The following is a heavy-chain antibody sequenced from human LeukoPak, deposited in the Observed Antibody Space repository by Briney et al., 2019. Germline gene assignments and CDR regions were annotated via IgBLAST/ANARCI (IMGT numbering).Heavy chain of an antibody. D-gene: IGHD1-26*01. Sequence: ASVKVSCKASGYNFTDYYIHWVRQAPGQGLEWVGWINPKSGGTNYAQKFRGRVTMTRDTSISTAYMELSGVRSDDTAVYYCARDSGLGPTWHPFDHWGQGTPVTVSS. CDR2: INPKSGGT. CDR1: GYNFTDYY. V-gene: IGHV1-2*02. CDR3: ARDSGLGPTWHPFDH. J-gene: IGHJ4*02.